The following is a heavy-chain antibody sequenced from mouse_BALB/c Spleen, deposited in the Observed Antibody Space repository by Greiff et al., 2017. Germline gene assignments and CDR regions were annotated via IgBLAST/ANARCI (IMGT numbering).Heavy chain of an antibody. CDR3: ACYAMDY. J-gene: IGHJ4*01. V-gene: IGHV1-82*01. Sequence: VKLLESGPELVKPGASVKISCKASGYAFSSSWMNWVKQRPGQGLEWIGRIYPGDGDTNYNGKFKGKATLTADKSSSTAYMQLSSLTSVDSAVYFCACYAMDYWGQGTSVTVSS. CDR1: GYAFSSSW. CDR2: IYPGDGDT.